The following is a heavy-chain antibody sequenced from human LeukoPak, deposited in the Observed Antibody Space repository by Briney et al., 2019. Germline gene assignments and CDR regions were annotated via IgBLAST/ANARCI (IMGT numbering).Heavy chain of an antibody. CDR1: GFTFTSYG. J-gene: IGHJ6*04. V-gene: IGHV3-33*01. CDR2: IWYDGSNK. D-gene: IGHD3-10*01. Sequence: GRSLRLSCAASGFTFTSYGMHWVRQAPGKGLEWVSIIWYDGSNKYYTDSVKGRFTISRDNSKNTLYLQMNSLRAKDTAVYYCARDSGSYYYYGMDVWGKGTTVTVSS. CDR3: ARDSGSYYYYGMDV.